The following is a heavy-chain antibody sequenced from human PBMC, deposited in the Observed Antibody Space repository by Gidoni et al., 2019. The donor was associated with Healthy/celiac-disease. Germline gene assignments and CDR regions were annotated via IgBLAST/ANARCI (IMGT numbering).Heavy chain of an antibody. CDR1: GFTFSSYA. CDR2: ISGSGGST. Sequence: EVQLFESGGGLVQPGGSLRLSSEASGFTFSSYAMSWVRPAPGKGLGWGSAISGSGGSTYYADSVKGRFTISRDNSKNTLYLQMNSLRAEDTAVYYCASRVHYYDSSGYYYDDAFDIWGQGTMVTVSS. V-gene: IGHV3-23*01. J-gene: IGHJ3*02. CDR3: ASRVHYYDSSGYYYDDAFDI. D-gene: IGHD3-22*01.